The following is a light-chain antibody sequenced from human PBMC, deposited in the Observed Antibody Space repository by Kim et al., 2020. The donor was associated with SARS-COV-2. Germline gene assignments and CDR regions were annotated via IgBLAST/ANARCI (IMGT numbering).Light chain of an antibody. Sequence: SSELTQDPAVSVALGHTVNITCQGDSLRSSYANWYQQKTGQAPVLVIYGQNNRTSGIPDRFSGSRSGNTASLTITGAQAEDESDYYCSSRDSSGSHFVFG. CDR1: SLRSSY. J-gene: IGLJ1*01. CDR2: GQN. CDR3: SSRDSSGSHFV. V-gene: IGLV3-19*01.